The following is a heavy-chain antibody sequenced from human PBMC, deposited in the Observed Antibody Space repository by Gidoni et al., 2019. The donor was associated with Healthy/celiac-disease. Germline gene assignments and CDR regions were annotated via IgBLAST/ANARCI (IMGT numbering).Heavy chain of an antibody. CDR1: GGSISSYY. V-gene: IGHV4-59*01. J-gene: IGHJ5*02. CDR2: IYYSGGT. D-gene: IGHD1-26*01. CDR3: ARDPSGSYYLGWFDP. Sequence: QVQLQVSRPGLLQPSATPSLPCTVFGGSISSYYWSWIRQPPGQGLEWIGYIYYSGGTNYNPSLKSRVTISVDTSKNQFSLKRSSVTSADTAVYYCARDPSGSYYLGWFDPWGQGTLVTVSS.